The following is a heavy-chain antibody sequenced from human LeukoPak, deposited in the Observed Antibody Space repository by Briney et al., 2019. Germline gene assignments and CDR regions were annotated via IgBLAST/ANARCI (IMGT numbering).Heavy chain of an antibody. Sequence: GGSLRLSCAASGFSLSRYWMHWVRQAPGTGLVWVSYIDNDGTDTNYADSVRGRFTVSRDDAKNTLYLQMNGLRAEDTAVYYCTRGGFDHNMDVWGKGTAVT. J-gene: IGHJ6*03. D-gene: IGHD3-9*01. CDR2: IDNDGTDT. CDR3: TRGGFDHNMDV. CDR1: GFSLSRYW. V-gene: IGHV3-74*01.